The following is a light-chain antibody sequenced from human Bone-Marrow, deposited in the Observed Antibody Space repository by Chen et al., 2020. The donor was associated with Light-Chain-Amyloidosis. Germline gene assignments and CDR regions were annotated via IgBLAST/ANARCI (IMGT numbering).Light chain of an antibody. CDR3: QSADSSGTYEVI. Sequence: SYELTQPPSVSVSPGQTARIPCSGDDLPTKYAYWYQQKPGQAPVLVIPRDTGRPSGMSEGFFGSSSGTTATLKISGVEAEDEADYHGQSADSSGTYEVIFGGGTKLTVL. J-gene: IGLJ2*01. V-gene: IGLV3-25*03. CDR1: DLPTKY. CDR2: RDT.